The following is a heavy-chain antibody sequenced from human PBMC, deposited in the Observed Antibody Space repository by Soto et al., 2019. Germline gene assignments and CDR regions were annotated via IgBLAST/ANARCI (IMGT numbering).Heavy chain of an antibody. CDR3: AHRKPYGDYVIYFDY. CDR1: GFSLSTTGVG. Sequence: QITLKASGPTLVKPTQTLTLTCTFSGFSLSTTGVGVAWIRQPPGKALEWLALIYWDDDKRYSPSLKSRLTITKDTSKNQVVLTLTNMDPVDTATYYWAHRKPYGDYVIYFDYWGQGTLVTDSS. J-gene: IGHJ4*02. D-gene: IGHD4-17*01. CDR2: IYWDDDK. V-gene: IGHV2-5*02.